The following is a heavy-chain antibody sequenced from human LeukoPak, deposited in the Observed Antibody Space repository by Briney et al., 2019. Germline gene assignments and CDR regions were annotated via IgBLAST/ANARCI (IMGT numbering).Heavy chain of an antibody. CDR3: ARVPLYCSGGSCYRIDY. CDR1: GFTFSSYA. Sequence: GGSLRLSCAASGFTFSSYAMHWVRQAPGKGLEWVSYISSSGSTIDYADSVKGRFTISRDNAKNSLYLQMNSLRAEDTAVYYCARVPLYCSGGSCYRIDYWGQGTLVTVSS. V-gene: IGHV3-48*04. CDR2: ISSSGSTI. J-gene: IGHJ4*02. D-gene: IGHD2-15*01.